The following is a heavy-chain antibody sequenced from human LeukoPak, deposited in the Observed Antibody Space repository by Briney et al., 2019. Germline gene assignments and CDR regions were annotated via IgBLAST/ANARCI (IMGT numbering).Heavy chain of an antibody. CDR1: GFIVSSNY. CDR2: IYSGGGI. D-gene: IGHD3-22*01. Sequence: PGGSLRLSCAASGFIVSSNYMSWVRQAPGKGLEWVSVIYSGGGISYADSVKGRFTISRDNSKNTLYLQMNSLRADDTAVYYCAKDRRWLLAGLDYWGQGTLVTVSS. CDR3: AKDRRWLLAGLDY. V-gene: IGHV3-53*01. J-gene: IGHJ4*02.